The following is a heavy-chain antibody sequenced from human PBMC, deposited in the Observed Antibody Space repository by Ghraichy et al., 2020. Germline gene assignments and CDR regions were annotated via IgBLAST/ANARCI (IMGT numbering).Heavy chain of an antibody. CDR3: ARGRRYSSSWYSDY. J-gene: IGHJ4*02. D-gene: IGHD6-13*01. CDR2: INHSGST. V-gene: IGHV4-34*01. Sequence: ETLSLTCAVYGGSFSGYYWSWIRQPPGMGLEWIGEINHSGSTNYNPSLKSRVTISVDTSKNQFSLKLSSVTAADTAVYYCARGRRYSSSWYSDYWGQGTLVTVSS. CDR1: GGSFSGYY.